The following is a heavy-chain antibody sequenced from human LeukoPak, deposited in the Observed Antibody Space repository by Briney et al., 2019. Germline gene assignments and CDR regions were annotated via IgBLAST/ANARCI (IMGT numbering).Heavy chain of an antibody. J-gene: IGHJ5*02. CDR2: IYHSGST. CDR3: ARGAINGGSYVDRWFDP. CDR1: GYSIRSGYY. D-gene: IGHD1-26*01. V-gene: IGHV4-38-2*02. Sequence: SESLSLTCTVSGYSIRSGYYWGWIRQPPGKGLEWIGSIYHSGSTYYNPSLKSRVTISIDTSKNQFSLKVSSVTAADTAVYYCARGAINGGSYVDRWFDPWGQGTLVTVSS.